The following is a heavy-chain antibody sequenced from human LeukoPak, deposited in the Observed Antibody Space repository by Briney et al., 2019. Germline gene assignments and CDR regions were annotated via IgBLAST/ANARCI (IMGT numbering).Heavy chain of an antibody. CDR2: LAVANGNT. CDR3: AAELHGGAVYFPH. CDR1: GFTFSSSV. J-gene: IGHJ1*01. V-gene: IGHV1-58*02. Sequence: ASVKVSCKASGFTFSSSVIHWVRQARGQRLEWIGWLAVANGNTNYVQELRGRVTITRDMSTSTAYMELTSLTSEDTAVYYCAAELHGGAVYFPHWGQGSLVTVSS. D-gene: IGHD3-16*01.